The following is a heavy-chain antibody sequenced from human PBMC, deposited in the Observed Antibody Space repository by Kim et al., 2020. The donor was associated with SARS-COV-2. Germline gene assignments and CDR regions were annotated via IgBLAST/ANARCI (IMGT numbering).Heavy chain of an antibody. Sequence: STNYTPSLKSRVTISVDTSKNQFSLKLSSVTAADTAVYYCARGLPGIAALWGQGTLVTVSS. D-gene: IGHD6-13*01. CDR2: ST. CDR3: ARGLPGIAAL. V-gene: IGHV4-34*01. J-gene: IGHJ4*02.